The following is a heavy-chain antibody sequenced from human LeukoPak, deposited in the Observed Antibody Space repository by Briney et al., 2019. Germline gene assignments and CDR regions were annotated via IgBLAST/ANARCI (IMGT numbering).Heavy chain of an antibody. J-gene: IGHJ4*02. CDR2: IKEDGSDK. D-gene: IGHD5-18*01. CDR3: ARDRVRYSYGYTCFDY. CDR1: GFTFSSYW. V-gene: IGHV3-7*01. Sequence: GGSLRLSCAASGFTFSSYWMSWVRQAPGKGLEWVATIKEDGSDKYYVDSVKGRFTISRDNAKNSLYLQMNSLRAEDTAVYYCARDRVRYSYGYTCFDYWGQGTLVTVSS.